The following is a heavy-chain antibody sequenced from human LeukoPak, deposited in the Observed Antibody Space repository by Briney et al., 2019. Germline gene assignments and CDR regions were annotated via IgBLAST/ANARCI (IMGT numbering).Heavy chain of an antibody. CDR3: AKDYGVSAAPFDY. V-gene: IGHV3-48*03. CDR2: ISSSDAV. J-gene: IGHJ4*02. CDR1: GFTFSKYE. D-gene: IGHD4-17*01. Sequence: GGSLRLSCVASGFTFSKYEMNWVRQAPGKGLDWLSYISSSDAVYYADSVKGRFTISRDNADNSLYLQMNSLRAEDTAVYYCAKDYGVSAAPFDYWGQGTLVTVSS.